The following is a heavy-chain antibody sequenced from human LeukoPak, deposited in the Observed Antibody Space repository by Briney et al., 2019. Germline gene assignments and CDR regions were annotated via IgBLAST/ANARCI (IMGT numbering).Heavy chain of an antibody. CDR3: ARDWSYYFDY. D-gene: IGHD1-26*01. CDR1: GFTFSSYA. J-gene: IGHJ4*02. V-gene: IGHV3-48*04. Sequence: PGGSLRLSCSASGFTFSSYAMQWVRQAPGKGLEWISYISSSNTMYYADSVKGRFTISRDNAKNSLYLQMNSLRVEDTAVYYCARDWSYYFDYWGQGTLVTVSS. CDR2: ISSSNTM.